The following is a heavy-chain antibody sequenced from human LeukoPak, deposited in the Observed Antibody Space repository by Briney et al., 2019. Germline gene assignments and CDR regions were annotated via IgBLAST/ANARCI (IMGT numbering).Heavy chain of an antibody. Sequence: SETLSLTCTVSGGSVSDYRSYWPWIRQPPGKGLEWVGSVYHNGDTYYDPALKSRVTISVDTSKNQFSLKLSLVTAADTAVYYCARASLSDSSAYPWGQGTLVTVSS. CDR1: GGSVSDYRSY. V-gene: IGHV4-39*07. CDR2: VYHNGDT. D-gene: IGHD3-22*01. CDR3: ARASLSDSSAYP. J-gene: IGHJ5*02.